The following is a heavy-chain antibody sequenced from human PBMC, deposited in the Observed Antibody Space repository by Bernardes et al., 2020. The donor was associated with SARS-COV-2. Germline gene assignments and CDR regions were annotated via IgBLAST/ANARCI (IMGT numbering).Heavy chain of an antibody. J-gene: IGHJ6*03. Sequence: GGSLRLSCAASGFTVSSNYMSWVRQAPGKGLEWVSVIYSGGSTYYADSVKGRFTISRDNSKNTLYLQMNSLRAEDTAVYYCARGGGSSSSPHYYYYYMDVWGKGTTVTVSS. CDR2: IYSGGST. CDR3: ARGGGSSSSPHYYYYYMDV. CDR1: GFTVSSNY. D-gene: IGHD6-6*01. V-gene: IGHV3-66*02.